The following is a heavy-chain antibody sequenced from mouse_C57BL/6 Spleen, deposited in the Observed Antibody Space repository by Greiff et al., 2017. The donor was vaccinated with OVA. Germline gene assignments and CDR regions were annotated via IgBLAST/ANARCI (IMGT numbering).Heavy chain of an antibody. CDR2: IYPGDGDT. CDR1: GYAFSSYW. Sequence: VKVVESGAELVKPGASVKISCKASGYAFSSYWMNWVKQRPGKGLEWIGQIYPGDGDTNYNGKFKGKATLTADKSSSTAYMQLSSLTSEDSAVYFCAREGDFLYYFDYWGQGTTLTVSS. D-gene: IGHD6-1*01. CDR3: AREGDFLYYFDY. V-gene: IGHV1-80*01. J-gene: IGHJ2*01.